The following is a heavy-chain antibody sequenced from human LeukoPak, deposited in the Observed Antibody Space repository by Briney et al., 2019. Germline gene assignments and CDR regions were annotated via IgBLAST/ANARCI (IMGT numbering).Heavy chain of an antibody. V-gene: IGHV1-2*02. CDR1: GYTFTSYY. CDR3: ASPGIAAAGTPGDY. CDR2: INPNSGGT. J-gene: IGHJ4*02. D-gene: IGHD6-13*01. Sequence: ASVKVSCKASGYTFTSYYMHWVRQAPGQGLEWMGWINPNSGGTNYAQKFQGRVTMTRDTSISTAYMELSRLRSDDTAVYYCASPGIAAAGTPGDYWGQGTLVTVSS.